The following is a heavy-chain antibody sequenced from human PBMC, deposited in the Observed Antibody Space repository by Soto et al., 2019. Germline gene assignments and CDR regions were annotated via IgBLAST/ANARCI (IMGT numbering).Heavy chain of an antibody. J-gene: IGHJ6*02. D-gene: IGHD6-19*01. CDR2: VIPTQRTT. CDR1: GDTFIGYS. Sequence: QVQLVQSGAEVKKPGTSVSVSCKASGDTFIGYSISWVRQAPGQGLEWMGWVIPTQRTTKYAQRFQGRVTMSVDQFASTTYMELSSLRPEDTALYYCVIDRLIVAVSVGRMDVWGQGTTVTVSS. V-gene: IGHV1-69*01. CDR3: VIDRLIVAVSVGRMDV.